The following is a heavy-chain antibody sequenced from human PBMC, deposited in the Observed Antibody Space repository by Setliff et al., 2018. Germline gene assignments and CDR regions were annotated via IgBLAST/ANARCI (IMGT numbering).Heavy chain of an antibody. J-gene: IGHJ4*02. CDR1: GYTFSNYG. CDR3: SRLVRYCTTTSCQGASGAEF. V-gene: IGHV1-18*01. D-gene: IGHD2-2*01. CDR2: ISGYSGNT. Sequence: ASVEVSCKSSGYTFSNYGITWVRQAPGQGLEWMGWISGYSGNTKYAQKFQGRVTMTTDTSTSTAYLELRSLTSDDTAVYYCSRLVRYCTTTSCQGASGAEFWGQGTLVTVSS.